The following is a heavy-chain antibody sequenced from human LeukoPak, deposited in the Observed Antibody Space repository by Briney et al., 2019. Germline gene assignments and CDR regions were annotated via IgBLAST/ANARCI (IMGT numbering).Heavy chain of an antibody. V-gene: IGHV3-33*01. CDR1: GFTFSTYV. J-gene: IGHJ4*02. CDR2: IWSDGSNK. CDR3: AREGHLNYCDY. Sequence: GGSLRLSCAASGFTFSTYVMHWVRQAPGRGLEWVTAIWSDGSNKYYADSVKGRFTISRDNSKNTLYLQMSGLRAGDTAVYYCAREGHLNYCDYWGQGTLVTVSS.